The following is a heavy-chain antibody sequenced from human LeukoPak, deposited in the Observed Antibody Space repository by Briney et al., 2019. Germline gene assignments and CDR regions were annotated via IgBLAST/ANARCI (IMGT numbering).Heavy chain of an antibody. Sequence: GGSLSLSCAASGFTFSSYWMHWVRHAQGKGLVWVACINSDGSSTSYTDSVKGRFTISRDNAKNTLYLQMNSLRAEDTAVYYCARASAYYDFWSGYYSPVVDDAFDIWGQGTMVTVSS. CDR2: INSDGSST. CDR1: GFTFSSYW. D-gene: IGHD3-3*01. CDR3: ARASAYYDFWSGYYSPVVDDAFDI. V-gene: IGHV3-74*01. J-gene: IGHJ3*02.